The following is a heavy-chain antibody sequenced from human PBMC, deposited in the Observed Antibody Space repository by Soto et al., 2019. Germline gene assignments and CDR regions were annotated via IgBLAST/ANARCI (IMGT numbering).Heavy chain of an antibody. CDR3: AREDAPKPPISDNSGYYRALNY. Sequence: GGSLRLPCAPSRFPFNSYFLTWVPQAPGEGLDGVSYIKSDGTTIHYAASVKGRFTVSRDNAKASLSLQMSSLRDEYSAVYYCAREDAPKPPISDNSGYYRALNYWGQGTLVTVSS. V-gene: IGHV3-48*02. D-gene: IGHD3-22*01. CDR1: RFPFNSYF. CDR2: IKSDGTTI. J-gene: IGHJ4*02.